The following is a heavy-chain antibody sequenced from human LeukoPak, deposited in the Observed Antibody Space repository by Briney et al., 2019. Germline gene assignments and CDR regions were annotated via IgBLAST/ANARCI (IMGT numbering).Heavy chain of an antibody. Sequence: ASVKVSCKASGGTFSSYAISWVRQAPGQGLEWMGGIIPIFGTANYAQKFQGRVTITADESTSTAYMELSSLRSEDTAVYYCAREQVVTREMYYYYGMDVWGQGTTVTVSS. CDR2: IIPIFGTA. CDR1: GGTFSSYA. J-gene: IGHJ6*02. V-gene: IGHV1-69*13. D-gene: IGHD4-23*01. CDR3: AREQVVTREMYYYYGMDV.